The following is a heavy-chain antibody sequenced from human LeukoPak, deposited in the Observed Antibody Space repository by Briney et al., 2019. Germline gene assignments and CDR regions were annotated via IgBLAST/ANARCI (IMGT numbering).Heavy chain of an antibody. Sequence: GASVKVSCKASGYTFTGYYIHWVRQAPGQGLEWMGWINPNSGDTGSAHKFQGRVTITRDTSISTSYMDLSRLRSDDTAVYYCAREFDEYYYFDYWGQGTLVAVSS. CDR3: AREFDEYYYFDY. J-gene: IGHJ4*02. CDR2: INPNSGDT. V-gene: IGHV1-2*02. D-gene: IGHD2/OR15-2a*01. CDR1: GYTFTGYY.